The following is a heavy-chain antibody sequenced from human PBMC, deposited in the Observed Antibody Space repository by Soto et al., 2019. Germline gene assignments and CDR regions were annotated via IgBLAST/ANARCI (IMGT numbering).Heavy chain of an antibody. CDR2: ISGDGSST. V-gene: IGHV3-74*01. CDR3: ARSLPGTYGAFDL. D-gene: IGHD1-7*01. J-gene: IGHJ3*01. Sequence: PEGSLRLNCAASEFPCRSYWMHWVRQSPGKGLVWVSRISGDGSSTTYADSVRGRFTISRDNAKNTVYLQMDSLRAEDTAVYYCARSLPGTYGAFDLWGQGTMVTVSS. CDR1: EFPCRSYW.